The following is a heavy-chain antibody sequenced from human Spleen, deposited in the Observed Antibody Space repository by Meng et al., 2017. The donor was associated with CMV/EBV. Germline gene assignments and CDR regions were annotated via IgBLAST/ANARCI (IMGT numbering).Heavy chain of an antibody. V-gene: IGHV3-21*01. J-gene: IGHJ6*02. Sequence: GESLKISCAASGFTFSSYAMSWVRQAPGKGLEWVSSISGSSSYIYYADSVKGRFTISRDNSKNTLYLQMNSLRAEDTAVYYCARDDYSLNYYYYGMDVWGQGTTVTVSS. CDR3: ARDDYSLNYYYYGMDV. CDR1: GFTFSSYA. CDR2: ISGSSSYI. D-gene: IGHD4-11*01.